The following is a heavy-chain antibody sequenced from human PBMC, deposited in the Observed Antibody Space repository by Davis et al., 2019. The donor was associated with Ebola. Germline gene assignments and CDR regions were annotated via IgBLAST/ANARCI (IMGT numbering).Heavy chain of an antibody. V-gene: IGHV3-23*01. Sequence: GESLKISCAASGFTFSSYWMSWVRQAPGKGLEWVSAISGSGGSTYYADSVKGRFTISRDNSKNTLYLQMNSLRAEDTAVYYCAKDYYDSSGPIAYWGQGTLVTVSS. CDR2: ISGSGGST. CDR1: GFTFSSYW. CDR3: AKDYYDSSGPIAY. D-gene: IGHD3-22*01. J-gene: IGHJ4*02.